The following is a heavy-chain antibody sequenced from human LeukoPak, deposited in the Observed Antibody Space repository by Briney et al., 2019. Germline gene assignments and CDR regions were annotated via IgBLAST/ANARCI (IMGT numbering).Heavy chain of an antibody. CDR2: INAGNGNT. V-gene: IGHV1-3*01. D-gene: IGHD1-26*01. Sequence: ASVKVSCKASGYTFTSYAVHWVRQAPGQRLEWMGWINAGNGNTKYSQKFQGRVTITRDTSASTAYMELSSLRSEDTAVYYCARDLRGGTNFDYWGQGTLVTVSS. CDR3: ARDLRGGTNFDY. CDR1: GYTFTSYA. J-gene: IGHJ4*02.